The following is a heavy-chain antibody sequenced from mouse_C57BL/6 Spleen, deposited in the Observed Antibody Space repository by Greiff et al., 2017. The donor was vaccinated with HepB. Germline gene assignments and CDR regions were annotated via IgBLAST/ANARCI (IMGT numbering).Heavy chain of an antibody. CDR1: GYTFTSYW. CDR3: AGGLRRNYAMDY. Sequence: QVHVKQPGAELVKPGASVKLSCKASGYTFTSYWMQWVKQRPGQGLEWIGEIDPSDSYTNYNQKFKGKATLTVDTSSSTAYMQLSSLTSEDSAVYYCAGGLRRNYAMDYWGQGTSVTVSS. V-gene: IGHV1-50*01. J-gene: IGHJ4*01. CDR2: IDPSDSYT. D-gene: IGHD2-12*01.